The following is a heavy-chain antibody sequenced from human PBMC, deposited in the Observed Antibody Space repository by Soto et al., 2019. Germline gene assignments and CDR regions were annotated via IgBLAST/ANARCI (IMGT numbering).Heavy chain of an antibody. Sequence: GGSLRLSCAASGFTFSSYAMSWVRQAPGKGLEWVSAISSSGSTIYYADSVKGRFTISRHNAKNSLYLQMNSLRAEDTAVYYCASSGEFLFDYWGQGTLVTVSS. CDR2: ISSSGSTI. D-gene: IGHD3-10*01. V-gene: IGHV3-21*04. J-gene: IGHJ4*02. CDR1: GFTFSSYA. CDR3: ASSGEFLFDY.